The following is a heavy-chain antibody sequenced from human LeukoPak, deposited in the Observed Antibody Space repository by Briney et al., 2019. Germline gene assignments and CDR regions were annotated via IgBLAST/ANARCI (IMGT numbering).Heavy chain of an antibody. CDR3: ARGAIPSALVY. CDR2: IKQDGSEK. Sequence: PGGSLRLSCEASGFTFSTYWMSWVRQAPGKGLEWVANIKQDGSEKYYVDSVKGRFTISRDNAKNSLYLQMNSLRAEDTAIYYCARGAIPSALVYWGQGTLVTVSS. CDR1: GFTFSTYW. D-gene: IGHD2-15*01. V-gene: IGHV3-7*02. J-gene: IGHJ4*02.